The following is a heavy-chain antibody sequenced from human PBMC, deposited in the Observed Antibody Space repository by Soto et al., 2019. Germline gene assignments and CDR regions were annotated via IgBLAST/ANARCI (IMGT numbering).Heavy chain of an antibody. D-gene: IGHD1-26*01. CDR3: ARRGSGSYYDY. V-gene: IGHV3-23*01. CDR2: ISGSGDST. Sequence: EVQLLESGGGLVQPGGSLRLSCAASGFTFSSYAMRWVRQAPGKGLEWVSAISGSGDSTYYADSVKGRFTTSRDNSKNTLYLQMKSLRAEDTAVYYCARRGSGSYYDYWGQGTLVTVSS. J-gene: IGHJ4*02. CDR1: GFTFSSYA.